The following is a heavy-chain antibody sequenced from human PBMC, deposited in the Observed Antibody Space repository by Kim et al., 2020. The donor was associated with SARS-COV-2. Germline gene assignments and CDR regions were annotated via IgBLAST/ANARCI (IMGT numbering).Heavy chain of an antibody. J-gene: IGHJ4*02. CDR2: IKQDGSEK. CDR3: ARVLPFDY. CDR1: GFTFSSYW. V-gene: IGHV3-7*01. Sequence: GGSLRLSXAXSGFTFSSYWMSWVRQAPGKGLEWVANIKQDGSEKYYVDSVKGRFTISRDNAKNSLYLQMNSLRAEDTAVYYCARVLPFDYWGQGTLVTVSS.